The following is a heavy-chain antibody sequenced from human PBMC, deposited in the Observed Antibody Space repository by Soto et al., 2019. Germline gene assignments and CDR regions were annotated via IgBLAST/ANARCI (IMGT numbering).Heavy chain of an antibody. J-gene: IGHJ4*02. V-gene: IGHV1-18*01. CDR3: ARDYDIFPFDY. D-gene: IGHD3-9*01. CDR1: GYTFTNFG. CDR2: ISAYNGNT. Sequence: ASVKVSCKASGYTFTNFGISWVRQAPGQGLEWMGWISAYNGNTNYAQKLQGRVTMTTDTSTSTAYMELRSLRSDDTAVYYCARDYDIFPFDYWGQGTLVTVSS.